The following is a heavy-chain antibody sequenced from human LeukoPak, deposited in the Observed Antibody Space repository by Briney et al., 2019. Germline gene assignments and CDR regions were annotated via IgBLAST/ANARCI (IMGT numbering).Heavy chain of an antibody. Sequence: SETLSLTCTVSGGSINSGDYYWRWIRQHPGKGLEWIGYIYYTGSTYYNPSLKSRVTISVDTSKNHFSLKLSSVTAADTAVYYCARDLAAAGSDYFDYWGQGSLVTVSS. V-gene: IGHV4-31*03. J-gene: IGHJ4*02. CDR1: GGSINSGDYY. CDR3: ARDLAAAGSDYFDY. CDR2: IYYTGST. D-gene: IGHD6-13*01.